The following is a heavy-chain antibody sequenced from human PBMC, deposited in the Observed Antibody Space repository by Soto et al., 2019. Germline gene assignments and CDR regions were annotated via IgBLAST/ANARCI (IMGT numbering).Heavy chain of an antibody. J-gene: IGHJ4*02. D-gene: IGHD5-12*01. CDR1: GYSFTTYW. V-gene: IGHV5-51*01. Sequence: GESLKISCQGSGYSFTTYWIGWVRQMPGKGLEWMGIIYPGDSDTRYSPSFQGQVTISADKSISTAYLQWSSLKASDTAMYYCARPLVAANDPRGYWGQGTLVTVSS. CDR3: ARPLVAANDPRGY. CDR2: IYPGDSDT.